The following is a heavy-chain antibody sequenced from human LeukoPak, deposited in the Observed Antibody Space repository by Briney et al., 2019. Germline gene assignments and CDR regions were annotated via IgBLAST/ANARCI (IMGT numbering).Heavy chain of an antibody. D-gene: IGHD6-13*01. CDR3: ARQGDSSAEYFQH. CDR1: GFTVSSNY. CDR2: IYSGGST. V-gene: IGHV3-53*01. J-gene: IGHJ1*01. Sequence: GGSLRLSCAASGFTVSSNYMSWVRQAPGKGLEWVSVIYSGGSTYYADSVKGRFTISRDNSKNTLYLQMNSLRAEDTAVYYCARQGDSSAEYFQHWGQGTLVTVSS.